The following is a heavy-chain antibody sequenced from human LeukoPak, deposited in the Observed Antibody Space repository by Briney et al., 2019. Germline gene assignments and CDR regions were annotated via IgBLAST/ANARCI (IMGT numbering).Heavy chain of an antibody. D-gene: IGHD1-26*01. J-gene: IGHJ4*02. CDR2: ISSSGSTI. CDR3: ARRIVGVPSYYFDY. V-gene: IGHV3-11*01. CDR1: GFTFSDYY. Sequence: GGSLRLTCAASGFTFSDYYMSWIRQAPGKGLEWVSYISSSGSTIYYADSVKGRFTIYRGNAKNSLYLQMNSLRAEDTAVYYCARRIVGVPSYYFDYWGQGTLVTVSS.